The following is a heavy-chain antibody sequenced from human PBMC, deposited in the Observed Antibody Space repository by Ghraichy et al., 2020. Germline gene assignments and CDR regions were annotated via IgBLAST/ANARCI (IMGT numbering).Heavy chain of an antibody. Sequence: GGSLRLSCAASGFTFSSSWMHWVCQAPEKGLEWVADIKCDGSEKYYVDSVKGRLTISRDNAKNSLYLQVNSLRAEDMTVYYCVSDEARTNYYYYYGMDVWGQGTTVTVSS. CDR3: VSDEARTNYYYYYGMDV. J-gene: IGHJ6*02. D-gene: IGHD3-3*01. V-gene: IGHV3-52*01. CDR2: IKCDGSEK. CDR1: GFTFSSSW.